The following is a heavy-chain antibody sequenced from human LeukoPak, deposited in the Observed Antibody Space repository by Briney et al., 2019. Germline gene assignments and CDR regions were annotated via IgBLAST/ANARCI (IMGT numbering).Heavy chain of an antibody. J-gene: IGHJ4*02. Sequence: PGGSLRLSCAASGFTFDDYTMHWVRQAPGKGLEWVSLISWDGGSTYYADSVKGRFTISRDNSKNSLYLQMNSLRTEDTALYYCAKAREGYSSGWYFDYWGQGTLVTVSS. CDR1: GFTFDDYT. CDR2: ISWDGGST. D-gene: IGHD6-19*01. CDR3: AKAREGYSSGWYFDY. V-gene: IGHV3-43*01.